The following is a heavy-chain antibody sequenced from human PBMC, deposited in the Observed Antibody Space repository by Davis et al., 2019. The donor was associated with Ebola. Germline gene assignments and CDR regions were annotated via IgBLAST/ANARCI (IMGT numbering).Heavy chain of an antibody. Sequence: SVKVSCKASGYTFTNYYMHWVRQAPGQGLEWMGRIIPILGIASFAQKFQGRVTINVDKSTNTAYMELSSLRSEDTAVYYCARALYSSSPRPGYYSYSGMDVWGQGTTVTVSS. J-gene: IGHJ6*02. V-gene: IGHV1-69*04. CDR1: GYTFTNYY. CDR2: IIPILGIA. CDR3: ARALYSSSPRPGYYSYSGMDV. D-gene: IGHD6-13*01.